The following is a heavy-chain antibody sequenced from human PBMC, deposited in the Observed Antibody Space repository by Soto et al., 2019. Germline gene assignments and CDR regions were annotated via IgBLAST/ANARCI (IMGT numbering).Heavy chain of an antibody. CDR3: ARDWTNYDSNGYYYGAYYFDY. CDR1: GFTFSSYG. D-gene: IGHD3-22*01. CDR2: IWYDGSNK. J-gene: IGHJ4*02. V-gene: IGHV3-33*01. Sequence: GGSLRLSCAASGFTFSSYGMHWVRQAPGKGLEWVEVIWYDGSNKYYADSVKGRFTISRDNSKNTLYLQMNSLRAEDTAVYYCARDWTNYDSNGYYYGAYYFDYWGQGTLVTVPQ.